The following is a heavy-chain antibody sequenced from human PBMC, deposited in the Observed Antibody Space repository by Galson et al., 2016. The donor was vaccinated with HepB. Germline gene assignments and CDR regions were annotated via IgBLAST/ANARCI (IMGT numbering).Heavy chain of an antibody. D-gene: IGHD2-15*01. Sequence: SETLSLTCTVSGGSISSSSCYWGWIRQPPGKGLEWIGSIHHSGSTYYNPSLKSRVTISVDTSKNQFSLNLSSVTAADTAVYYCANPVAGDAFDIWGQGTMVTVSS. CDR1: GGSISSSSCY. CDR3: ANPVAGDAFDI. V-gene: IGHV4-39*01. CDR2: IHHSGST. J-gene: IGHJ3*02.